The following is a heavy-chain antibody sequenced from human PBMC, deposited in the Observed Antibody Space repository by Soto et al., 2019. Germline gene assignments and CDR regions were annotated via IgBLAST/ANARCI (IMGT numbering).Heavy chain of an antibody. Sequence: SGPTLVNPTEPLTLTCTFSGFSLTSSGMRVSWIRQPPGKALEWLARVGWDDDKVYATSLQSRLTIPKDISKNQVVLTMTNMSPVDTATYFCARRRGWTHIEYWGQGILVTVSS. CDR2: VGWDDDK. CDR1: GFSLTSSGMR. D-gene: IGHD6-19*01. CDR3: ARRRGWTHIEY. J-gene: IGHJ4*02. V-gene: IGHV2-70*04.